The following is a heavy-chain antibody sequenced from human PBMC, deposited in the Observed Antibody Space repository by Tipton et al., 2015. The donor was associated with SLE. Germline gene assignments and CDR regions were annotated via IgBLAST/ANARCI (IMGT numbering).Heavy chain of an antibody. CDR2: IYYSGST. D-gene: IGHD4-17*01. Sequence: TLSLTCTVSGGSLINGAYYWTWIRQHPGKGLEWIGYIYYSGSTYFSPSLKSRITISVDTSKNEPSLSLASVTAADTAVYHCTRSWGDYPEDWGRGTLVTVSS. V-gene: IGHV4-30-4*08. J-gene: IGHJ4*02. CDR1: GGSLINGAYY. CDR3: TRSWGDYPED.